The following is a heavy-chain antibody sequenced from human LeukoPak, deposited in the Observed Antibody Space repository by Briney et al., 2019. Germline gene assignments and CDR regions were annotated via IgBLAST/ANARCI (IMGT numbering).Heavy chain of an antibody. Sequence: SETLSLTCTVSGGSISSYYWSWIRQPPGKGLEWIGYIYYSGSTNYNPSLKSRVTISVDTSKNQFSLKLSSVTAADTAVYYCARLSTVVIKGFWFDPWGQGTLVTVSS. CDR3: ARLSTVVIKGFWFDP. V-gene: IGHV4-59*01. CDR2: IYYSGST. CDR1: GGSISSYY. J-gene: IGHJ5*02. D-gene: IGHD3-22*01.